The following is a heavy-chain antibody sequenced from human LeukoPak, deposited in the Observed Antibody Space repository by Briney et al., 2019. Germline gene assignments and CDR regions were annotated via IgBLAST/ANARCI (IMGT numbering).Heavy chain of an antibody. CDR2: IYHSGTT. CDR1: GGSISSGGYS. D-gene: IGHD4-17*01. V-gene: IGHV4-30-2*01. CDR3: ARVRGDKTFDY. Sequence: PSQTLSLTCAVSGGSISSGGYSWSWIRQPPGKGLEWIGCIYHSGTTYYNPSLKSRVTISVDRSKNQFSLKLSSVTAADTAVYYCARVRGDKTFDYWGQGTLVTVSS. J-gene: IGHJ4*02.